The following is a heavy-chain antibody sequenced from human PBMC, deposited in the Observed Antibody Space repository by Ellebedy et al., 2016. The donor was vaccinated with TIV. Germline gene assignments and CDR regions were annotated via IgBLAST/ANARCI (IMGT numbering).Heavy chain of an antibody. D-gene: IGHD3-10*01. Sequence: PGGSLRLSCAASGFTFSSYDMHWVRQPTGKGLEWVSAIGTAGYTYYPGSVKGGFTISRDNAKNTVYLQMDSLRAEDTAVYYCASRGVAVQGADYWGQGTLVTVSS. CDR1: GFTFSSYD. J-gene: IGHJ4*02. V-gene: IGHV3-13*01. CDR2: IGTAGYT. CDR3: ASRGVAVQGADY.